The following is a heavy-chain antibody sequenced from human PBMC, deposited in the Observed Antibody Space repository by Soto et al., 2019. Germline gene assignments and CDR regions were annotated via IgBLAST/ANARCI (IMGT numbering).Heavy chain of an antibody. CDR1: GFTFSSYS. Sequence: HPGGSLRLSCAASGFTFSSYSMNWVRQAPGKGLEWVSYISSSSSTIYYADSVKGRFTISRDNAKNSLYLQMNSLRDEDTAVYYCARDRGYSNPNYYYYYGMDVWGQGTTVTVSS. V-gene: IGHV3-48*02. CDR3: ARDRGYSNPNYYYYYGMDV. D-gene: IGHD4-4*01. J-gene: IGHJ6*02. CDR2: ISSSSSTI.